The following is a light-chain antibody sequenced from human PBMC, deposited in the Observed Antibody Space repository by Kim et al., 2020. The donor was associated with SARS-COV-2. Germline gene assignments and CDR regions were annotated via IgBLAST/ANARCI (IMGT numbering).Light chain of an antibody. CDR1: ENVISN. CDR2: GAS. CDR3: HKYKQWPLT. V-gene: IGKV3-15*01. Sequence: EIVMTQSPGTLSASPGEKVTLSCRASENVISNVAWYRQKPGQPPTVLIYGASTRVTGVPARFGGSGSGTEFTLTISNLQSEDFAVYYCHKYKQWPLTFGAGTKVDIK. J-gene: IGKJ4*01.